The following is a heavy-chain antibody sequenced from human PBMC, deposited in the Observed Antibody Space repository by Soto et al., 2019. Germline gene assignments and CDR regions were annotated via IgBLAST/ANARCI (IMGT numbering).Heavy chain of an antibody. CDR1: GYVFTSFG. D-gene: IGHD6-19*01. CDR3: ARVLSSGWSDY. J-gene: IGHJ4*02. V-gene: IGHV1-18*01. Sequence: ASVKVSCKASGYVFTSFGLNWVRQAPGQGLEWMGWISAYNGNTNYAQKLQGRVTMTTDTSTSTAYMELRSLRSDDTAVYYCARVLSSGWSDYWGQGTLVTVSS. CDR2: ISAYNGNT.